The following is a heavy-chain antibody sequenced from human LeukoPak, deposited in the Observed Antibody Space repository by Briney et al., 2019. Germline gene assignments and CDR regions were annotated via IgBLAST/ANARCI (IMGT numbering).Heavy chain of an antibody. CDR2: INPSGGST. D-gene: IGHD1-26*01. CDR1: GYTFTSYY. Sequence: GASVKVSCKASGYTFTSYYMHWVRQAPGQGLEWMGIINPSGGSTSYAQKFQGRVIMTRDMSTSTVYMELSSLRSEDTAVYYCAREYSGSYLYNWFDPWGQGTLVTVSS. V-gene: IGHV1-46*01. CDR3: AREYSGSYLYNWFDP. J-gene: IGHJ5*02.